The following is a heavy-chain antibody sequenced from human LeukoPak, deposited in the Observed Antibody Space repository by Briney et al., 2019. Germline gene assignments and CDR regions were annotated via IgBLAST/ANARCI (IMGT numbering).Heavy chain of an antibody. D-gene: IGHD3-10*01. CDR3: ARAYGSGSYYLDAFDI. CDR1: GGSISSGDYY. Sequence: PSQTLSPTCTVSGGSISSGDYYWSWIRQPPGKGLEWIGYIYYSGSTYYNPSLKSRVTISVDTSKNQFSLRLSSVTAADTAVYYCARAYGSGSYYLDAFDIWGQGTMVTVSS. CDR2: IYYSGST. J-gene: IGHJ3*02. V-gene: IGHV4-30-4*08.